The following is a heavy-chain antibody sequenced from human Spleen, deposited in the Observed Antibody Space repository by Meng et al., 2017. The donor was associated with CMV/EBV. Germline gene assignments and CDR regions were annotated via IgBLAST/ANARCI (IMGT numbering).Heavy chain of an antibody. V-gene: IGHV4-38-2*02. CDR2: IYYSGGT. D-gene: IGHD5-24*01. Sequence: SETLSLTCNVSGHSMSNAYYWGWIRQPPGKGMEWLASIYYSGGTYYNPPLKSRLTISEDTSKSRFFLRLTSATAADTAVYYCANGYNYWSGSFGNWGQGTLVTVSS. J-gene: IGHJ4*02. CDR1: GHSMSNAYY. CDR3: ANGYNYWSGSFGN.